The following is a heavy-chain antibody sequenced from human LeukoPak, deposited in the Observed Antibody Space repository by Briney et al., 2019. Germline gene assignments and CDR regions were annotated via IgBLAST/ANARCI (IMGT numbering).Heavy chain of an antibody. D-gene: IGHD3-22*01. J-gene: IGHJ4*02. Sequence: PGGSLRLSCAASGFTFSSYWMHWVRQAPGKGLVWVSRINSDGSSTNHADSVKGRFAISRDNAKNTLYLQMNSLRAEDTAVYYCARDPPTRYYDSSGYLDYWGQGTLVTVSS. CDR2: INSDGSST. CDR3: ARDPPTRYYDSSGYLDY. CDR1: GFTFSSYW. V-gene: IGHV3-74*01.